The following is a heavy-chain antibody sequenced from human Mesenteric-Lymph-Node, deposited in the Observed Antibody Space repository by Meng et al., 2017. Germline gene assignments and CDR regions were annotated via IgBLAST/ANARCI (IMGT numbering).Heavy chain of an antibody. CDR1: GYTFTNYA. CDR2: INSGNGKT. D-gene: IGHD1-26*01. J-gene: IGHJ4*02. V-gene: IGHV1-3*01. Sequence: QVQLVQSGAEVKKPGASVKVSCKASGYTFTNYAIQWVRQAPGQRLEWMGWINSGNGKTKYSEKFQGRVTITRDTSATTAYMELSSLRSEDMAVYYCARGLWEQSRYYFDSWGQGTPVTVSS. CDR3: ARGLWEQSRYYFDS.